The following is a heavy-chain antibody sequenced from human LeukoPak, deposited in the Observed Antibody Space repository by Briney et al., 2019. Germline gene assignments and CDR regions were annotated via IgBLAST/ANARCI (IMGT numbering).Heavy chain of an antibody. J-gene: IGHJ6*02. Sequence: GGSLRLSCAASGFTFSHYTMNWVRQAPGKGLEWVSYISSSSSTIYYADSVKGRFTISRDNAKNSLYLQMNSLRAEDTAVYYCARVWVGSSSCMDVWGQGTTVTVSS. V-gene: IGHV3-48*01. CDR2: ISSSSSTI. D-gene: IGHD6-6*01. CDR3: ARVWVGSSSCMDV. CDR1: GFTFSHYT.